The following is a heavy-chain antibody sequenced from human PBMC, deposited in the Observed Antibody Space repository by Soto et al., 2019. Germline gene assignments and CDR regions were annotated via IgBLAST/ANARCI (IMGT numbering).Heavy chain of an antibody. CDR2: ISWNSGSI. V-gene: IGHV3-9*01. CDR3: AKDSRVYDFWSGYSGYYYYYMDV. J-gene: IGHJ6*03. CDR1: GFTFDDYA. Sequence: DVQLVESGGGLVQPGRSLRLSCAASGFTFDDYAMHWVRQAPGKGLEWVSGISWNSGSIGYADSVKGRFTISRDNAKNSLYLQMNSLRAEDTALYYCAKDSRVYDFWSGYSGYYYYYMDVWGKGTTVTVSS. D-gene: IGHD3-3*01.